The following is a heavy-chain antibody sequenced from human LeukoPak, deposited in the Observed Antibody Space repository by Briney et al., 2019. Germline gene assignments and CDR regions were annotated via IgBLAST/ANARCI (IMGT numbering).Heavy chain of an antibody. J-gene: IGHJ1*01. V-gene: IGHV5-51*01. CDR2: IYPGDSDT. Sequence: GESLKISCKGSGYSFTSYWIGWVRQMPGKGLEWMGIIYPGDSDTRYSPSFXGQVTISADKSISTAYLQWSSLKASDTAMYYCAXXXXSVAXXXXYFQHWGQGTLVTVSS. D-gene: IGHD6-19*01. CDR1: GYSFTSYW. CDR3: AXXXXSVAXXXXYFQH.